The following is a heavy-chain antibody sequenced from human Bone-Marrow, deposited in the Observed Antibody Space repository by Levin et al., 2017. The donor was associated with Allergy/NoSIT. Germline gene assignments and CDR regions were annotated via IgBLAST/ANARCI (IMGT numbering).Heavy chain of an antibody. CDR3: ATRGLLVTTGPFDY. CDR1: GGTFSSYA. D-gene: IGHD4-17*01. J-gene: IGHJ4*02. Sequence: GASVKVSCKASGGTFSSYAISWVRQAPGQGLEWMGGIIPIFGTANYAQKFQGRVTITADESTSTAYMELSSLRSEDTAVYYCATRGLLVTTGPFDYWGQGTLVTVSS. CDR2: IIPIFGTA. V-gene: IGHV1-69*13.